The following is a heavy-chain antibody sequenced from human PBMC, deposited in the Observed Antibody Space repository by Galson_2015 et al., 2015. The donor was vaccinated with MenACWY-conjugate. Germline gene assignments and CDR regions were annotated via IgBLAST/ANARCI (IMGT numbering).Heavy chain of an antibody. CDR3: ARYRRDTSATTDF. CDR1: GFTFSNYA. V-gene: IGHV3-23*01. CDR2: ISGRTGST. Sequence: SLRLSCAASGFTFSNYAMSWVRQAPGKGLEWVLGISGRTGSTYYADSVKGRLTISRDNPKNTLYLQMNSLRVEDTAIYYCARYRRDTSATTDFWGQGTLVTVSS. J-gene: IGHJ4*02. D-gene: IGHD6-19*01.